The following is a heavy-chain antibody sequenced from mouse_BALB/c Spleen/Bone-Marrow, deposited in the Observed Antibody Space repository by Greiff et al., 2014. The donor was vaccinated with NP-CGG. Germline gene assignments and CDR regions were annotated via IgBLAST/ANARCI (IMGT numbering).Heavy chain of an antibody. J-gene: IGHJ4*01. CDR1: GYTFTDYA. V-gene: IGHV1-67*01. D-gene: IGHD2-14*01. CDR3: ARSGKVRNAMDY. CDR2: ISGYYGDA. Sequence: QGQLKESGGGLGGAGVSGKIFCQGSGYTFTDYAIYWGKKSHAKSLEGVGLISGYYGDAIYNQKFKGKATMTVDKSSRTAYMDLARLTSEDSAIYYCARSGKVRNAMDYWGQGTSVTVSS.